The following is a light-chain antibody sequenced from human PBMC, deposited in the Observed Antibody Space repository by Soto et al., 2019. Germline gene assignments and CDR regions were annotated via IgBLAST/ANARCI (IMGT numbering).Light chain of an antibody. CDR3: QRYNRNPWT. J-gene: IGKJ1*01. CDR1: QSVNGW. Sequence: DIQMTQSPSTLSASVGDRVTITCRASQSVNGWLAWYQQKPGKAPKLLIYAASNLESGVPSRFSGSGSGTELTLTISSLQPDDSATYYFQRYNRNPWTFGQGTTVEVK. V-gene: IGKV1-5*01. CDR2: AAS.